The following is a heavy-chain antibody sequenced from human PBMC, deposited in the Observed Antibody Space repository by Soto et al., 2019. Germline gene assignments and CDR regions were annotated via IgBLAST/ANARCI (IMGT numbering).Heavy chain of an antibody. Sequence: GGSLRLSCTASGFTFGDYAMSWFRQAPGKGLEWVGFIRSKAYGGTTEYAASVKGRFTISRDDSKSIAYLQMNSLKTGDTAVHYCARDPFARYSGPTDMDYYYGMDVWGQGTTVTVSS. V-gene: IGHV3-49*03. D-gene: IGHD3-10*01. J-gene: IGHJ6*02. CDR1: GFTFGDYA. CDR3: ARDPFARYSGPTDMDYYYGMDV. CDR2: IRSKAYGGTT.